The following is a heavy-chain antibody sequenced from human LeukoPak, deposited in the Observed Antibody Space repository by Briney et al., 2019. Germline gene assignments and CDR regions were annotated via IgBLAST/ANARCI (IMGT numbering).Heavy chain of an antibody. CDR2: ISGSGGST. V-gene: IGHV3-23*01. CDR3: AKDIVVVPAAIGYFDY. Sequence: GGSLRLSCAASGFTFSSYAMSWVRQAPGKGLEWVSAISGSGGSTYYADSVKGRFTISRDNSKSTLYLQMNSLRAEDTAVYYCAKDIVVVPAAIGYFDYWGQGTLVTVSS. J-gene: IGHJ4*02. CDR1: GFTFSSYA. D-gene: IGHD2-2*01.